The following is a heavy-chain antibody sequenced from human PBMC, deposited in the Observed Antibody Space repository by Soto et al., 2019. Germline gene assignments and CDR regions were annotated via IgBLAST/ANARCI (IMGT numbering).Heavy chain of an antibody. Sequence: GASVKVSCKASGYTFTSYGISWVRQAPGQGLEWMGWISAYNGNTNYAQKLQGRVTMTTDTSTSTAYMELRSLRSDDTAVYYCASLAVADTEGDDAFDIWGQGTMVTVSS. V-gene: IGHV1-18*01. J-gene: IGHJ3*02. CDR2: ISAYNGNT. CDR1: GYTFTSYG. D-gene: IGHD6-19*01. CDR3: ASLAVADTEGDDAFDI.